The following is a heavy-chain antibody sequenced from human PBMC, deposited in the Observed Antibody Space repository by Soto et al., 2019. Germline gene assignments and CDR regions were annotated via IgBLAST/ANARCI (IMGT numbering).Heavy chain of an antibody. CDR3: ARQRVLSTNMFITSFDP. Sequence: KTSETLSLTCSLSGGSINSSDHFWGWIRQTPGKGLEWIGCVYYTETTYYNPSLKSPVTISVETSRNTFSLKVNSVTAADTGIYYCARQRVLSTNMFITSFDPWGQGTLVTVSS. CDR1: GGSINSSDHF. CDR2: VYYTETT. D-gene: IGHD3-10*02. J-gene: IGHJ5*02. V-gene: IGHV4-39*01.